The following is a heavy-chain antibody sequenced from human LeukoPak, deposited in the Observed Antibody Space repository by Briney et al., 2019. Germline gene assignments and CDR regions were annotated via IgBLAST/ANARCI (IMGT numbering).Heavy chain of an antibody. CDR2: MYSSGST. J-gene: IGHJ4*02. CDR1: GGSISSSSYY. CDR3: ARSGSGYLRYYFDY. D-gene: IGHD5-12*01. Sequence: SETLSLTCTVSGGSISSSSYYWGWTRQPPGKGLEWIGSMYSSGSTYYNPSLKSRVTISVDTSKNQFSLKLSSVTAADTAVYYCARSGSGYLRYYFDYWGQGTLVTVSS. V-gene: IGHV4-39*07.